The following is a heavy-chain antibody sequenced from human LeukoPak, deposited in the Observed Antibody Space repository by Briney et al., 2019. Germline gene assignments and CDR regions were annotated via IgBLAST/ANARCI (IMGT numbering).Heavy chain of an antibody. J-gene: IGHJ4*02. CDR1: GGSFSGYY. CDR2: INHSGST. Sequence: SETLSLTCAVYGGSFSGYYWSWIRQPPGKGLEWIGEINHSGSTNYNPSLKSRVTISVDTSKNQFSLKLSSVTAADTAVYYCARGWLLSDYWGQGTLVTVSS. CDR3: ARGWLLSDY. V-gene: IGHV4-34*01. D-gene: IGHD5-24*01.